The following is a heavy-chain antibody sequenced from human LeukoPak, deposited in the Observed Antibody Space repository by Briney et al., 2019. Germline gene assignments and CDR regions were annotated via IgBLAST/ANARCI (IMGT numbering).Heavy chain of an antibody. CDR1: GYTFTSYG. D-gene: IGHD6-13*01. V-gene: IGHV1-18*01. Sequence: ASMKVSCKASGYTFTSYGISWVRQAPGQGLEWMGWISAYNGHTNYAQKLQGRVTMTTDTSTSTAYMELRSLRSDDTAVYYCAREPRYSSSSDYWGQGTLVTVSS. CDR2: ISAYNGHT. J-gene: IGHJ4*02. CDR3: AREPRYSSSSDY.